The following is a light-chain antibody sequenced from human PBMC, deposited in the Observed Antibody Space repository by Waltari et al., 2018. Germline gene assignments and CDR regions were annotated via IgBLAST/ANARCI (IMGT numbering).Light chain of an antibody. CDR1: RRDVGSSNY. CDR3: SSYTTTNILV. CDR2: DVT. Sequence: QSALTQPASVSGSPGQSITISCTGTRRDVGSSNYVSWYQQHPGEAPKLIIYDVTDRPSGVSSRFSGSKSGHTASLTISGLLAEDEADYYCSSYTTTNILVFGGGTRLTVL. J-gene: IGLJ3*02. V-gene: IGLV2-14*03.